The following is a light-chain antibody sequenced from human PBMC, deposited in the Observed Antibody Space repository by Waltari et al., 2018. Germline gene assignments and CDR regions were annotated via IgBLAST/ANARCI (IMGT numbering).Light chain of an antibody. CDR3: CSYAGSSPVV. J-gene: IGLJ2*01. CDR1: SSDVGSYNL. V-gene: IGLV2-23*01. CDR2: EGS. Sequence: QSALTQPASVSGSPGQSITISCTGPSSDVGSYNLVSWYQQHPGKAPKLMIYEGSKRPSGVSNRFSGSKSDNTASLTISGLQAEDEADYYCCSYAGSSPVVFGGGTKLTVL.